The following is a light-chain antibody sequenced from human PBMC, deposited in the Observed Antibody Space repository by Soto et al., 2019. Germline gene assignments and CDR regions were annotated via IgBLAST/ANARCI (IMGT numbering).Light chain of an antibody. Sequence: EIVLTQSPATLSLSPGERATLSCRASQSVSSNLAWYQQKPGQAPRLLIYDASNRATGIPARFSGSGSGTDFTLTISSLEPEDFAVYYCQQRSSWPIAFGQGTRLEI. CDR1: QSVSSN. J-gene: IGKJ5*01. V-gene: IGKV3-11*01. CDR2: DAS. CDR3: QQRSSWPIA.